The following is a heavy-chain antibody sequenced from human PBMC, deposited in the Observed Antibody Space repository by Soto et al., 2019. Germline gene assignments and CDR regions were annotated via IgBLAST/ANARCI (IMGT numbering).Heavy chain of an antibody. CDR1: GFTFSSYA. Sequence: QVQLVESGGGVVQPGRSLRLSCAASGFTFSSYAMHWVRRAPGKGLEWMAVMSYDGSNKYYADSVKGRFTISRDNSRNTLYLQLNLLRPEGTALYYCARDGGAYWGQGTVVIVCS. CDR3: ARDGGAY. D-gene: IGHD3-16*01. V-gene: IGHV3-30-3*01. CDR2: MSYDGSNK. J-gene: IGHJ4*02.